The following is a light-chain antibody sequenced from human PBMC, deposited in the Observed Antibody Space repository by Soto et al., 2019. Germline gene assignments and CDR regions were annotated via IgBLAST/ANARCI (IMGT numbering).Light chain of an antibody. CDR3: QQSYSTPIT. V-gene: IGKV1-39*01. J-gene: IGKJ5*01. CDR1: QSIASY. CDR2: AAS. Sequence: DIQMTQSPSSLSASVGDRVTITCRASQSIASYLNWYQQKPGKAPKFLIYAASSLQSGVPSRFSGSGSGTDFTLTISSLQPEDFATYFCQQSYSTPITFGQGTRL.